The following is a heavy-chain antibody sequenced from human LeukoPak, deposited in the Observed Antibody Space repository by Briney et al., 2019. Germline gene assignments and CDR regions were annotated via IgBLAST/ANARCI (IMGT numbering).Heavy chain of an antibody. J-gene: IGHJ4*02. CDR1: GYTLTELS. V-gene: IGHV1-24*01. D-gene: IGHD1-26*01. Sequence: GASVTVSCKVSGYTLTELSMHWVRQAPGKGLEWMGGFDPEDGETIYAQKFQGRVTMTEDTSTDTAYMELSSLRSEDTAVYYCATGVVSVGVTDLAYWGQGTLVTVSS. CDR3: ATGVVSVGVTDLAY. CDR2: FDPEDGET.